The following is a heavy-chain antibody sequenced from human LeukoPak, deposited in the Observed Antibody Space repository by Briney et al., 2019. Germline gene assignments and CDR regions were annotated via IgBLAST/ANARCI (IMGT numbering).Heavy chain of an antibody. Sequence: PGGSLRLSCAASGFTFSSYAMSWVRQAPGKGLEWVSAISGSGGSTYYADSVKGRFTISRDNSKNTLYLQMNSLRVDDTAVYYCATVAAAGSGSDDILTGYYDNWGQGTLVTVST. CDR2: ISGSGGST. D-gene: IGHD3-9*01. V-gene: IGHV3-23*01. CDR3: ATVAAAGSGSDDILTGYYDN. CDR1: GFTFSSYA. J-gene: IGHJ4*02.